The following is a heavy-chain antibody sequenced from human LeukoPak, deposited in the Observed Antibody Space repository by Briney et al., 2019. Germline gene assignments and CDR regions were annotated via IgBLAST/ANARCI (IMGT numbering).Heavy chain of an antibody. V-gene: IGHV4-4*07. J-gene: IGHJ4*02. CDR2: IYTSGTT. Sequence: PSETLSLTCAVSGGSISSYHWSWIRQPAGKGLEWIGRIYTSGTTNYNPSLKSRVTMSVDTSKNQFSLNLNSVTAADTAAYYCARTSPRAATFDYWGQGTLVTVSS. D-gene: IGHD2-15*01. CDR3: ARTSPRAATFDY. CDR1: GGSISSYH.